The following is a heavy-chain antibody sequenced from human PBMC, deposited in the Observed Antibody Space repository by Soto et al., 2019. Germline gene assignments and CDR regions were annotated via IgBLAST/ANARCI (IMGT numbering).Heavy chain of an antibody. CDR3: ARPYSSSWDIDY. CDR1: GYXFTSYS. V-gene: IGHV5-10-1*01. Sequence: PXEXLKISCKSSGYXFTSYSITWVRHMPGKGLEWMGRIDPTDSYTNYSPSFQGHVTISADKSINTAYLQWSSMKASDIAMYYCARPYSSSWDIDYWGQGTLGTVSS. D-gene: IGHD6-13*01. J-gene: IGHJ4*02. CDR2: IDPTDSYT.